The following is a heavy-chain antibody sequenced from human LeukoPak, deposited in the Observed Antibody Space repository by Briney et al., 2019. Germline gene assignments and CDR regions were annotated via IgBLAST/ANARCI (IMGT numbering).Heavy chain of an antibody. CDR3: ASSGCSGGSCFNY. CDR2: INPNSGGT. CDR1: GYTFTGYY. J-gene: IGHJ4*02. Sequence: ASVKVSCKASGYTFTGYYMHWVRQAPGQGLEWMGWINPNSGGTNYAQKFQGRVTMTRDTSISTAYMELSRLRSEDTAVYYCASSGCSGGSCFNYWGQGTLVTVSS. D-gene: IGHD2-15*01. V-gene: IGHV1-2*02.